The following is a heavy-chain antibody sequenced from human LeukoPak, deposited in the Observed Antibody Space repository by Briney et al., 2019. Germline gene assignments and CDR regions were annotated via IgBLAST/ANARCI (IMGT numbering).Heavy chain of an antibody. D-gene: IGHD6-13*01. CDR2: VKSKTDGGTT. Sequence: GGSLRLSCAASGFTFSNAWMSWVRQAPGKGLEWVGRVKSKTDGGTTDYAAPVKGRFTISRDDSKNTLYLQMNSLKTEDTAVYYCTTYYSSSWYTLFDYYYYMDVWGKGTTVTVSS. CDR1: GFTFSNAW. J-gene: IGHJ6*03. V-gene: IGHV3-15*01. CDR3: TTYYSSSWYTLFDYYYYMDV.